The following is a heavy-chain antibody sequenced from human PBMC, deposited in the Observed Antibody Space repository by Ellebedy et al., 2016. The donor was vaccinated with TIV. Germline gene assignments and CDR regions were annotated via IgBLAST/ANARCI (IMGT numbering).Heavy chain of an antibody. CDR2: IKQDGSEM. Sequence: GGSLRLSCVAYGFPFNNFSMNWVRQAPGKGLEWVANIKQDGSEMDYVDSVKGRFTISRDNAKNSLYLHMHSLRADDTAVYYCVKSIAGAGSLWGQGTLVTVSS. CDR3: VKSIAGAGSL. D-gene: IGHD6-19*01. CDR1: GFPFNNFS. J-gene: IGHJ4*02. V-gene: IGHV3-7*01.